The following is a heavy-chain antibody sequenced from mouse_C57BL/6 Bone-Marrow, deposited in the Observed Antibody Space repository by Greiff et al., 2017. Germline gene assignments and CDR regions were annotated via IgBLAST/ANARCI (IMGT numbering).Heavy chain of an antibody. V-gene: IGHV3-8*01. Sequence: VQLKESGPGLAKPSQTLSLTCSVTGYSITSDYWNWIRKFPGNKLEYMGYISYSGSTYYNPSLKSRISITRDTSKNQYYLQLNSVTTEDTATYYCASSYGNYGYWYFDVWGTGTTVTVSS. CDR3: ASSYGNYGYWYFDV. D-gene: IGHD2-1*01. CDR2: ISYSGST. CDR1: GYSITSDY. J-gene: IGHJ1*03.